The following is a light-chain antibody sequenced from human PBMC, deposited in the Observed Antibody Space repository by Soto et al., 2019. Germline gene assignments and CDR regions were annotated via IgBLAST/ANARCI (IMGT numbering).Light chain of an antibody. CDR3: QQYNRYSPERT. V-gene: IGKV1-5*01. CDR2: DAS. J-gene: IGKJ1*01. Sequence: DIQMTQSPSTRSASVGDRVTITCRASQSISSWLAWYQQKPGKVPKLLIYDASSLESGVPSRFSGSGSGTEFTLTISSLQPDDYATYYCQQYNRYSPERTFGQGTKVEIK. CDR1: QSISSW.